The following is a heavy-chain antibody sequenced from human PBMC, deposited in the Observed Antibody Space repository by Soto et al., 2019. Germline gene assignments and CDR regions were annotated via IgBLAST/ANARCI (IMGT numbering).Heavy chain of an antibody. D-gene: IGHD2-2*01. J-gene: IGHJ6*02. CDR3: ATLVPAASFYYYYGMDV. Sequence: SETLSLTCTVSGGSISSSSYYWGWIRQPPGKGLEWIGSIYYSGSTYYNPSLKSRVTISVDTSKNQFSLKLSSVTAADTAVYYCATLVPAASFYYYYGMDVWGQGTTVTVSS. CDR2: IYYSGST. V-gene: IGHV4-39*01. CDR1: GGSISSSSYY.